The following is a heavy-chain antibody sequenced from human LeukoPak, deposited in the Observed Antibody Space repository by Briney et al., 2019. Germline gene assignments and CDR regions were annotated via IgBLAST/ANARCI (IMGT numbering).Heavy chain of an antibody. CDR2: IYYSGST. CDR1: GGSISSSSYY. J-gene: IGHJ6*02. D-gene: IGHD6-19*01. CDR3: AGGSSGWYDGYYGMDV. V-gene: IGHV4-39*07. Sequence: NPSETLSLTCTVSGGSISSSSYYWGWIRQPPGKGLEWIGSIYYSGSTYYNPSLKSRVTISVDTSKNQFSLKLSSVTAADTAVYYCAGGSSGWYDGYYGMDVWGQGTTVTVSS.